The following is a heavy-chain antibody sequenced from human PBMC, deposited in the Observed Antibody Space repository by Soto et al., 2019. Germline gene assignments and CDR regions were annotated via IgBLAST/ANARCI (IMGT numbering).Heavy chain of an antibody. J-gene: IGHJ4*02. D-gene: IGHD3-16*01. V-gene: IGHV3-30*18. CDR1: GFTFSSYG. CDR2: ISYDGSNK. CDR3: ANVGGSTRFDY. Sequence: PGGSLRLSCAASGFTFSSYGMHWVRQAPGKGLEWVAVISYDGSNKYYADSVKGRFTISRDNSKNTLYLQMNSLRAEDTAVYYCANVGGSTRFDYWGQGTLVTVSS.